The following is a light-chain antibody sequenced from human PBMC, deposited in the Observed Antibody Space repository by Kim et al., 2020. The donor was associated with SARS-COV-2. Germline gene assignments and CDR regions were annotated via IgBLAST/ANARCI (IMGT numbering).Light chain of an antibody. V-gene: IGLV3-1*01. CDR1: KLGEKY. Sequence: SYELTQPPSVSVSPGQTASITCSGDKLGEKYACWYQQKPGQSPVLVIYQDTKRPSGIPERFSGSNSGNTATLTISGTQAMYEADYYCQTWDSITVVFGGGTQLTVL. J-gene: IGLJ2*01. CDR3: QTWDSITVV. CDR2: QDT.